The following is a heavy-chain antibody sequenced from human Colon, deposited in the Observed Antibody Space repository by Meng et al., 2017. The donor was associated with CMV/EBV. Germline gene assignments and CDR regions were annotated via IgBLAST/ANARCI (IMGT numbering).Heavy chain of an antibody. J-gene: IGHJ5*02. CDR1: GFTFSKYS. CDR2: ISSSSSYI. D-gene: IGHD3-10*01. CDR3: ARDSQEFTITNWLDP. Sequence: GESLKISCAASGFTFSKYSINWVRQAPGKGLEWVSSISSSSSYIYYADSVKGRFTISRGNAKSSLYLQMTSLRAEDTAVYYCARDSQEFTITNWLDPWGQGTLVTVSS. V-gene: IGHV3-21*01.